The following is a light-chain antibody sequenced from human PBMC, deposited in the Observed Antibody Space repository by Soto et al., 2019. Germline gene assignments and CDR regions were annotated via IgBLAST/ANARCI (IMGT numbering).Light chain of an antibody. V-gene: IGKV3-11*01. J-gene: IGKJ4*01. CDR3: RPRSSGPII. CDR2: DAS. CDR1: HSVSSD. Sequence: EIVLTQSPVTLSFSPGERVTLSCRASHSVSSDLLWYQQKPGQSPRLLISDASNRATGIPARFSGSGSGSDFILPIRTRSPEYLAVYFFRPRSSGPIIFGGGAKVDIK.